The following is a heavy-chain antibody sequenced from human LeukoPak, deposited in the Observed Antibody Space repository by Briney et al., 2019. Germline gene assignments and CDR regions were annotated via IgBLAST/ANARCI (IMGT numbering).Heavy chain of an antibody. V-gene: IGHV4-38-2*02. CDR2: IYHSGST. CDR1: GYSISSGYY. CDR3: ARGSGNYYYTYYHYYYMDV. Sequence: PSETLSLTCTVSGYSISSGYYWGWIRQPPGKGLEWIGSIYHSGSTYYNPSLKSRVIISVDTSENQFSLKLSSVTAADTAVYYCARGSGNYYYTYYHYYYMDVWGKGTTVTISS. J-gene: IGHJ6*03. D-gene: IGHD3-10*01.